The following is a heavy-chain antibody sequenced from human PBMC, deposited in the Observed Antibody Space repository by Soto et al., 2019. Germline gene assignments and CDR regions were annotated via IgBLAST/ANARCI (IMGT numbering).Heavy chain of an antibody. CDR3: ATDTLSLRYDILTGYGPFYYYYGMDV. CDR1: GYTLTELS. CDR2: FDPEDGET. J-gene: IGHJ6*02. Sequence: ASVKVSCKVSGYTLTELSMHWVRQAPGKGLEWMGGFDPEDGETNYAQKFQGRGTITGDTSTDTAYMGLSSLRAEDTAVYYCATDTLSLRYDILTGYGPFYYYYGMDVWGQGTTVTVSS. D-gene: IGHD3-9*01. V-gene: IGHV1-24*01.